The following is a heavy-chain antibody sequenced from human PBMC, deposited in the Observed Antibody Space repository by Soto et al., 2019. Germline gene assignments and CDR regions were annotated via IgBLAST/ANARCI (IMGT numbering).Heavy chain of an antibody. D-gene: IGHD1-1*01. J-gene: IGHJ3*02. CDR2: LYDLDGT. Sequence: QSGGSLRLSCEAFGFTVSGKKYVAWVRQAPGKGLEWVSALYDLDGTYYADPVKGRFTTSSDSSRTTVYLQMNSLRPDDTAVYSCATWHLQEHAYDIWGQGTMVTVSS. CDR1: GFTVSGKKY. V-gene: IGHV3-53*01. CDR3: ATWHLQEHAYDI.